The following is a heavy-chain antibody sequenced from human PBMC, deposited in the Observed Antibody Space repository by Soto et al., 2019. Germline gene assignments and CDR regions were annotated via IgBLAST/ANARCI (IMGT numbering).Heavy chain of an antibody. J-gene: IGHJ6*02. CDR3: ARGQWLFYYDYTLDV. Sequence: PSETLSLTYTVTGGSIRSCDYYWSCIRPPPGKSLEWIGNINDSGSTSYNPPLYSRVTISVDASKNQFSLMLSCGTGADTAVYYCARGQWLFYYDYTLDVWGQGTTVTVSS. CDR2: INDSGST. D-gene: IGHD6-19*01. CDR1: GGSIRSCDYY. V-gene: IGHV4-30-4*02.